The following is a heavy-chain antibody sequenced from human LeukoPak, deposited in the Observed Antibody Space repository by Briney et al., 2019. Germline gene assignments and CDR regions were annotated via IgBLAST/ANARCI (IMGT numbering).Heavy chain of an antibody. CDR3: ATVYCGGDGYPAEYLQH. CDR2: VDPEDGET. CDR1: GYTFTDYY. V-gene: IGHV1-69-2*01. D-gene: IGHD2-21*01. Sequence: ASVKVSCKVSGYTFTDYYMHWVQQAPGKGLEWIGLVDPEDGETIYAEKFQGRVTITADTSTDTGYMEHSSLRSEDTAVYYCATVYCGGDGYPAEYLQHWGQGTLVTVSS. J-gene: IGHJ1*01.